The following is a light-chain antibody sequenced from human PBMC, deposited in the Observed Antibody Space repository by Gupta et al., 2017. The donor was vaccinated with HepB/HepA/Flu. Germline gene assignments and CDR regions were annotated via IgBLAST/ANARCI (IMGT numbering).Light chain of an antibody. CDR2: KAS. CDR1: QNILTW. Sequence: DIQMTQSPSTLSASVRDRVTITCRASQNILTWLAWYQQKPGKAPRLLIYKASNLESGVPSRFSGSGSGTEFTLTISSLQPNDFAIYFCQQYDRSPGTFGLGTKVEIK. CDR3: QQYDRSPGT. J-gene: IGKJ1*01. V-gene: IGKV1-5*03.